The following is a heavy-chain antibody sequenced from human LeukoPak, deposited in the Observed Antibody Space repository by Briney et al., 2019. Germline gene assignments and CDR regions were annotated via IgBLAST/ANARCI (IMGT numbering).Heavy chain of an antibody. Sequence: ASVKVSCKASGYTFTSYGISWVRQAPGQGLEWMGWISAYNGSTNYAQKLQGRVTMTTDTSTSTAYMELRSLRSDDTAVYYCARDGGYYDILTGYYRGGDYFDYWGQGTLVTVSS. D-gene: IGHD3-9*01. J-gene: IGHJ4*02. CDR2: ISAYNGST. CDR1: GYTFTSYG. V-gene: IGHV1-18*01. CDR3: ARDGGYYDILTGYYRGGDYFDY.